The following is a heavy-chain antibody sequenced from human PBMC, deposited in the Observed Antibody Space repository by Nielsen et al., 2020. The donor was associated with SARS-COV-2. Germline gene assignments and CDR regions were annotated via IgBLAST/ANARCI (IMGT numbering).Heavy chain of an antibody. CDR1: GFTFSSYS. Sequence: GESLKISCAASGFTFSSYSMNWVRQAPGKGLEWVSYISSSSSIIYYADSVKGRFTISRDNAKNSLYLQMNSLRAEDTAVYYCARAIVVIPFDYWGQGTLVTVSS. D-gene: IGHD3-22*01. CDR2: ISSSSSII. CDR3: ARAIVVIPFDY. V-gene: IGHV3-21*05. J-gene: IGHJ4*02.